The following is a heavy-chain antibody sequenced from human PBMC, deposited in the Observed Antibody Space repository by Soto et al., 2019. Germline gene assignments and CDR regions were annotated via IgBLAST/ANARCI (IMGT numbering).Heavy chain of an antibody. V-gene: IGHV3-48*01. J-gene: IGHJ6*02. D-gene: IGHD2-2*01. CDR2: ISSSSSTI. Sequence: EVQLVESGGGLVQPGGSLRLSCAASGFTFSSYSMNWVRQAPGKGLEWVSYISSSSSTIYYADSVKGRFTISRDNAKNSLYLQMNSLRAEDTAVYYCARDGGYCSSTSCPSYYYYYGMDVWGQGTTVTVSS. CDR3: ARDGGYCSSTSCPSYYYYYGMDV. CDR1: GFTFSSYS.